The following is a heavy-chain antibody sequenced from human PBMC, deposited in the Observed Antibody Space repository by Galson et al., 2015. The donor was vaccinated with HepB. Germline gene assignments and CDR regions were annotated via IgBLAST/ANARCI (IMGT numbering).Heavy chain of an antibody. J-gene: IGHJ3*01. D-gene: IGHD3-22*01. CDR2: ISSSSSYI. Sequence: SCAVSGFTFSRYSMNWVRQAPGKGLEWVSSISSSSSYIYYADSVKGRFTISRDNAKNSLYLQMNSLRVEDTAVYYCASSYDSSGYHAFDLWGQGTMVTVSS. V-gene: IGHV3-21*01. CDR1: GFTFSRYS. CDR3: ASSYDSSGYHAFDL.